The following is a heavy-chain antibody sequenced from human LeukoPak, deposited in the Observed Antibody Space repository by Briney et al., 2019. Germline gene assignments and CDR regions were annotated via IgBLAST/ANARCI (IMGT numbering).Heavy chain of an antibody. J-gene: IGHJ4*02. CDR1: GFTFSSYW. CDR3: ARDSVKYDILTGTAY. D-gene: IGHD3-9*01. Sequence: GGSLRLSCAASGFTFSSYWMSWVRQAPGKGLEWVGVMWYDGSNKYYEDSVKGRFAISRDNSKNTLYLQMTSLRAEDTAVYYCARDSVKYDILTGTAYWGQGTLATVPS. CDR2: MWYDGSNK. V-gene: IGHV3-33*08.